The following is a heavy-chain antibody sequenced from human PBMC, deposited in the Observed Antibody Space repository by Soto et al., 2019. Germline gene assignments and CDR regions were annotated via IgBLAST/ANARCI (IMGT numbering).Heavy chain of an antibody. V-gene: IGHV3-11*01. Sequence: VQLVESGGGLVKPGVSLRLSCAASGFPFNDYYINWIRQAPGKGLEWISYISGGGGSTIYYTDSVKGRFTISRDNGKKSVYLQMSSLRAEDTAVYYCARARGYYDSSGYDIWGRGTTVTVSS. CDR2: ISGGGGSTI. CDR1: GFPFNDYY. CDR3: ARARGYYDSSGYDI. J-gene: IGHJ6*02. D-gene: IGHD3-22*01.